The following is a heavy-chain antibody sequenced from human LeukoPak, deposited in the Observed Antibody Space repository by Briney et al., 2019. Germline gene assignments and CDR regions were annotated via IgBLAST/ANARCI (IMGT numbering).Heavy chain of an antibody. D-gene: IGHD5-24*01. CDR2: ISGSGGST. CDR1: GFTFSSYG. Sequence: GGTLRLSCAASGFTFSSYGMSWVRQAPGKGLEWVSAISGSGGSTYYADSVKARFTISRDNSKNTLYLQMNSLKTEDTAVYYCTTGRDGYNLAYYFDYWGQGTLVTVSS. CDR3: TTGRDGYNLAYYFDY. V-gene: IGHV3-23*01. J-gene: IGHJ4*02.